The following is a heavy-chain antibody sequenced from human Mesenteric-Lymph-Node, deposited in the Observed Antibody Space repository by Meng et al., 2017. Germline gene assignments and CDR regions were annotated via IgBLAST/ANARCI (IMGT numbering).Heavy chain of an antibody. CDR1: GGSSSSYNW. D-gene: IGHD6-19*01. CDR3: ARHGGWHFDY. CDR2: IDLGGSP. J-gene: IGHJ4*02. V-gene: IGHV4-4*02. Sequence: QVQLQESGRGLEETSGTLSLTCAVSGGSSSSYNWWSWVRQPPRKGLEWIGQIDLGGSPYYNPSLESRVIMSLDKSKNQFSLRLTSVAAADTAVYFCARHGGWHFDYWGQGALVTVSS.